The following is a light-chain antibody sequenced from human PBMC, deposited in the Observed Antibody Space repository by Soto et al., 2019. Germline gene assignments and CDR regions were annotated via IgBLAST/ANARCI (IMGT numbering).Light chain of an antibody. CDR3: QQYGSSPRT. V-gene: IGKV3-20*01. Sequence: EIVLTQSPGSLSLSPGEGATLSCWASQSVSSSYLAWYQPKPGQAPRLLIYGASARATGIPDRFSGSGSGTDFPLTISRLEPEDFAVYYCQQYGSSPRTFGQGTKVDIK. J-gene: IGKJ1*01. CDR1: QSVSSSY. CDR2: GAS.